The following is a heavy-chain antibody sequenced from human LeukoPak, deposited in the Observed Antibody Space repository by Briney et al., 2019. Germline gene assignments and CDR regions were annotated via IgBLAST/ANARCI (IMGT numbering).Heavy chain of an antibody. Sequence: PGGSLRLSCAASGFTFSSYAMSWVRQAPGKVLEWVSAISGSGGSTYYADSVKGRFTISRDNSKNTLYLQMNSLRAEDTAVYYCAKAPTMVRGAEFHYWGQGTLVTVPS. D-gene: IGHD3-10*01. CDR1: GFTFSSYA. J-gene: IGHJ4*02. CDR2: ISGSGGST. CDR3: AKAPTMVRGAEFHY. V-gene: IGHV3-23*01.